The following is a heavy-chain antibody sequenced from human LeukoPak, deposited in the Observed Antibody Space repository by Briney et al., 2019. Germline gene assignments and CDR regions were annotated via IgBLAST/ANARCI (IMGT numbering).Heavy chain of an antibody. CDR2: IYPGDSDT. Sequence: GESLKLSCKGSGYSFTSFWIGWVRQMPGKGLEWMGIIYPGDSDTRYRPSFQGQVTMSADKSISTAYLQWSSLKASDTAMYYCARRYCSSSSCYGYFDYWGQGTLVTVSS. J-gene: IGHJ4*02. CDR1: GYSFTSFW. V-gene: IGHV5-51*03. CDR3: ARRYCSSSSCYGYFDY. D-gene: IGHD2-2*01.